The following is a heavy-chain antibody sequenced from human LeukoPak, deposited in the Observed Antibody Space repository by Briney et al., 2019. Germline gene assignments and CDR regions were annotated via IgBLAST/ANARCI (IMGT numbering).Heavy chain of an antibody. Sequence: GGSLRLSCAASGFTFDDYTMHWVRQAPGKGLEWVSLISWDGGSTYYADSVKGRFTISRDNSKNSLYLQMNSLRLEDTALYYCAKDRSSSWYPGIDYWGQGILVTVSP. J-gene: IGHJ4*02. D-gene: IGHD6-13*01. CDR2: ISWDGGST. CDR1: GFTFDDYT. V-gene: IGHV3-43*01. CDR3: AKDRSSSWYPGIDY.